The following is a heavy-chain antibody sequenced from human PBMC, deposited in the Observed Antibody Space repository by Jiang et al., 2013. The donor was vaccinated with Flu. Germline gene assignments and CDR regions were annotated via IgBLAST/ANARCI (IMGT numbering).Heavy chain of an antibody. V-gene: IGHV3-30-3*01. CDR2: ISYDGSNK. D-gene: IGHD4-17*01. Sequence: QLLESGGGVVQPGRSLRLSCAASGFTFSSYAMHWVRQAPGKGLEWVAVISYDGSNKYYADSVKGRFTISRDNSKNTLYLQMNSLRAEDTAVYYCARVDYATNTIDYWGQGTLVTVSS. J-gene: IGHJ4*02. CDR3: ARVDYATNTIDY. CDR1: GFTFSSYA.